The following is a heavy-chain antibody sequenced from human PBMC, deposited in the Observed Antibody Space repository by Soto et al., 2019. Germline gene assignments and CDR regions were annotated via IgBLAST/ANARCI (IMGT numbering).Heavy chain of an antibody. Sequence: EVQLLESGGDLIQPGGSLRLSCVAFGFTFSSYALSWVRQAPGQGLEWVSGISSGGTNTYYTDSVKGRFTVSRDDFKNTLYLQLDSLRAEDTAIYYCVTGVYEIGGYYYDVFDHWGQGTRVTVS. V-gene: IGHV3-23*01. CDR2: ISSGGTNT. CDR1: GFTFSSYA. CDR3: VTGVYEIGGYYYDVFDH. D-gene: IGHD3-22*01. J-gene: IGHJ4*02.